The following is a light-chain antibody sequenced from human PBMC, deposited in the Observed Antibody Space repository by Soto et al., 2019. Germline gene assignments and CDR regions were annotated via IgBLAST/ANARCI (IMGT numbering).Light chain of an antibody. CDR1: SSDVGAYNY. CDR3: SSYTSSSTPYV. CDR2: EVS. Sequence: QSALTQPASGSGSPGQSITISCTGTSSDVGAYNYVSWYQQHPGKAPKLMIHEVSKRPSGVSNRFSGSKSGNTASLTISGLQAEDEADYYCSSYTSSSTPYVCGTGTKLTVL. J-gene: IGLJ1*01. V-gene: IGLV2-14*01.